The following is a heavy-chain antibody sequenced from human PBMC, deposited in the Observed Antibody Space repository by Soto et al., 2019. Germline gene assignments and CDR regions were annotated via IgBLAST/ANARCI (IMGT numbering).Heavy chain of an antibody. J-gene: IGHJ4*02. V-gene: IGHV4-59*01. Sequence: QVQLQESGPGLVKPSETLSLTCTVSGGSISSYYWGWIRQPPGKGLGWSGYISYSGRTNYNPSLKSRVTISVDTSKKQFSLNLSSVTAADTAVYYCARVAVVTAPIFDYWGQGTLVTVSS. D-gene: IGHD2-21*02. CDR3: ARVAVVTAPIFDY. CDR1: GGSISSYY. CDR2: ISYSGRT.